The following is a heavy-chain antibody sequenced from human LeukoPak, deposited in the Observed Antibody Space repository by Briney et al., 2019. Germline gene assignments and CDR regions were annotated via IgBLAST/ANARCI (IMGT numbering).Heavy chain of an antibody. J-gene: IGHJ4*02. CDR2: NYYSGRT. V-gene: IGHV4-39*01. CDR3: ATIYYYDSSGYYWTFDY. Sequence: SETLSLTCTVSGGSISSSSYYWGWIRQPPGKGLVGIGRNYYSGRTYYNPSLMSRVTISVDTSKNKSSLKLSSVTAADTAVYYCATIYYYDSSGYYWTFDYWGQGTLVTVSS. D-gene: IGHD3-22*01. CDR1: GGSISSSSYY.